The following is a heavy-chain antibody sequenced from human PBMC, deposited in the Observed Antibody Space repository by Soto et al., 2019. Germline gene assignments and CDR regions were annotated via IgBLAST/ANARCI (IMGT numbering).Heavy chain of an antibody. CDR1: GFTFISYA. D-gene: IGHD1-26*01. V-gene: IGHV3-23*01. CDR3: ARAMTSVGAAAKGDF. CDR2: ISGSGGST. Sequence: PGGSLRLSCAASGFTFISYAMSWVRQAPWKGLEWVSAISGSGGSTYYADSVKGRFTISRDNSKNTLYLQMNSLRAEDTAVYYCARAMTSVGAAAKGDFWGQGTLVTVS. J-gene: IGHJ4*02.